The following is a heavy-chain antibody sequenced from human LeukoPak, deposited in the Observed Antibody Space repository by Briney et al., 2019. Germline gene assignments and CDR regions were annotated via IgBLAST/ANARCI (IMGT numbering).Heavy chain of an antibody. J-gene: IGHJ4*02. V-gene: IGHV3-33*01. CDR3: ARSNPYGDFLDH. CDR2: IWYDGSNK. D-gene: IGHD4-17*01. Sequence: GGSLRLSCAASGFTFSSYGMHWVRQAPGKGLEWVAVIWYDGSNKYYADSVKGRFTISRDNSKNTLYLQMNSLRAEDTAVYYCARSNPYGDFLDHWGQGTLATVSS. CDR1: GFTFSSYG.